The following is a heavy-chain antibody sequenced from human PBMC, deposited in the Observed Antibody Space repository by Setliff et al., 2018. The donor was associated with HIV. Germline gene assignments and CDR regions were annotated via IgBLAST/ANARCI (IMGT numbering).Heavy chain of an antibody. D-gene: IGHD3-22*01. Sequence: PGGSLRLSWAASGFTLSSFWMSWVRQAPGKGLEWVANIKQDGTTNYADSVKGRFTISRDNAKNTVYLQMNSLRAEDTAVYYCVRGWIDDSRIYWGQGTLVTVSS. J-gene: IGHJ4*02. V-gene: IGHV3-7*01. CDR1: GFTLSSFW. CDR2: IKQDGTT. CDR3: VRGWIDDSRIY.